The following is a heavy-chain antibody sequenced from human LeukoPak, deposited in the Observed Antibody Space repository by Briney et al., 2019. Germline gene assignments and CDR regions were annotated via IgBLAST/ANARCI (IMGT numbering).Heavy chain of an antibody. CDR2: ISSSSSYI. J-gene: IGHJ4*02. V-gene: IGHV3-21*03. CDR3: ARAGGYFDWLGFFDY. D-gene: IGHD3-9*01. CDR1: GFTFSSYS. Sequence: PGGSLRLSCAASGFTFSSYSMNWVRQAPGKGLEWVSSISSSSSYIYYADSVKGRFTISRDNSKNTLYLQMNSLRAEDTAVYYCARAGGYFDWLGFFDYWGQGTLVTVSS.